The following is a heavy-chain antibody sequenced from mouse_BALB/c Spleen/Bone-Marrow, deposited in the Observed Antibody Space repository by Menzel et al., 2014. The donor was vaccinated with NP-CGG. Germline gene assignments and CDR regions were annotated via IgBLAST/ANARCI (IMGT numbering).Heavy chain of an antibody. Sequence: EVHLVGSGGGLVQPGGSLKLSCAASGLTFSSYGMSWVRQTPDKRLELVATINSNGGSTYYPDSGKGRFTISRDNAKNTLYLQMSSLKSEDTAMYYCARVSYYAMDYWGQGPPVTVSS. J-gene: IGHJ4*01. CDR1: GLTFSSYG. V-gene: IGHV5-6-3*01. CDR3: ARVSYYAMDY. CDR2: INSNGGST.